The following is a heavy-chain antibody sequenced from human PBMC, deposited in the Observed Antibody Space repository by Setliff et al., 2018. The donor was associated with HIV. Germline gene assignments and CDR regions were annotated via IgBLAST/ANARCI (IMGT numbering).Heavy chain of an antibody. J-gene: IGHJ4*02. Sequence: ASVKVSCKASGYTFTAYYMHWVRQAPGQGLEWMGRIIPNSGGTNYAKKIQGRVTMTTDTSTTKDYMDLNRLRPEDTAVYYCGRVSYYYDSSGIQGDFDYWGQGTLVTVSS. CDR3: GRVSYYYDSSGIQGDFDY. V-gene: IGHV1-2*06. D-gene: IGHD3-22*01. CDR1: GYTFTAYY. CDR2: IIPNSGGT.